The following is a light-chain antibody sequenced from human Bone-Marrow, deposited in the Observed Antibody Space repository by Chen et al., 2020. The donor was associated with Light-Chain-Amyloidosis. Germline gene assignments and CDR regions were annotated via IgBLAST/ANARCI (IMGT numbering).Light chain of an antibody. V-gene: IGLV3-21*02. J-gene: IGLJ3*02. CDR3: QVWDRSSDRPV. Sequence: SFALTQPSSVSAAHAQTATSACGGNNIRSKSVHWYQQAPGQAPLLVVYDDSDRPSGIPERLSGSNSGNTATLTISRVEAGDEADYYCQVWDRSSDRPVFGGGTKLTVL. CDR2: DDS. CDR1: NIRSKS.